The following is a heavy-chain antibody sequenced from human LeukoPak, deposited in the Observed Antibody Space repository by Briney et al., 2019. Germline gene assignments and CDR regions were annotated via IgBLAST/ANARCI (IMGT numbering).Heavy chain of an antibody. Sequence: GGSLTLSCAVSGFTFSNYAMSWVRQAPGKGLEWVSSISSSADNTYHADSVKGRFTISRDNSKNTLYLQMNSLRAEDTALYYCAKLTTWNYHYPIDYWGQGTLVTVSS. J-gene: IGHJ4*02. CDR2: ISSSADNT. CDR3: AKLTTWNYHYPIDY. CDR1: GFTFSNYA. V-gene: IGHV3-23*01. D-gene: IGHD1-7*01.